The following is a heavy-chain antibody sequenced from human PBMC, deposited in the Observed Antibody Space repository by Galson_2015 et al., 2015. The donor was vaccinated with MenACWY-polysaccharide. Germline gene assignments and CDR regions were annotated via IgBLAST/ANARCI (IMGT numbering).Heavy chain of an antibody. CDR3: AREGSRIVLHAFDN. V-gene: IGHV3-33*01. Sequence: SLRLSCAASGSRFSHSGMHWVRQAPGKWLEWVAVIQYDGSKIVYADSVKGRFAISRDNSKNTLFLEMNSLGAEDTAVYYCAREGSRIVLHAFDNWGQGTLVTVSS. D-gene: IGHD2-15*01. CDR2: IQYDGSKI. J-gene: IGHJ4*02. CDR1: GSRFSHSG.